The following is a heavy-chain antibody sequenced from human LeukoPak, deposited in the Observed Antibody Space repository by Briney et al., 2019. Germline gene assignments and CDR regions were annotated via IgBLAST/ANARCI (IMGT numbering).Heavy chain of an antibody. V-gene: IGHV3-23*01. J-gene: IGHJ3*02. D-gene: IGHD3-22*01. CDR2: ISGSGGST. Sequence: PGGSLRLSCAASGFTFSSYAMSWVRQAPGRGLEWVSAISGSGGSTYYADSVKGRFTISRDNSKNTLYLRMNSLRAEDTAVYYCASKRGTYYYDSSGYYDAFDIWGRGTMVTVSS. CDR3: ASKRGTYYYDSSGYYDAFDI. CDR1: GFTFSSYA.